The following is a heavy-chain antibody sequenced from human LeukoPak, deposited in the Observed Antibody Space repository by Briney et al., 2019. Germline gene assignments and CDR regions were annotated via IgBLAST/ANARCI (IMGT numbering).Heavy chain of an antibody. CDR1: GYTFTSYG. J-gene: IGHJ5*02. Sequence: ASVKVSCKASGYTFTSYGISWVRQAPGQGLEWMGWISAYNGNTNYAQKLQGRVTMTTDTSTSTAYMELRSLGSDDTAVYYCARDQQGEDIVVVPAAENWFDPWGQGTLVTVSS. V-gene: IGHV1-18*01. CDR3: ARDQQGEDIVVVPAAENWFDP. D-gene: IGHD2-2*01. CDR2: ISAYNGNT.